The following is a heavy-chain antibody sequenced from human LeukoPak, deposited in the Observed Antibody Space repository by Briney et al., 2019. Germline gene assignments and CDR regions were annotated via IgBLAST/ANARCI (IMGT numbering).Heavy chain of an antibody. Sequence: ASVKVSCKASGYTFTGYYMHWVRQAPGQGLEWMGWINPNSGGTNYAQKFQGRVTMTRDTSISTAYLQWSSLKASDTAMYYCARRGYGDGWMFDYWGQGTLVTVSS. CDR3: ARRGYGDGWMFDY. V-gene: IGHV1-2*02. CDR2: INPNSGGT. J-gene: IGHJ4*02. D-gene: IGHD5-24*01. CDR1: GYTFTGYY.